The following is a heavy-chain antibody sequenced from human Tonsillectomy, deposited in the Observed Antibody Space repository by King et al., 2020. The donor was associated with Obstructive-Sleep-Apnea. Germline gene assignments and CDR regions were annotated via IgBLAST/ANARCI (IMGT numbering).Heavy chain of an antibody. CDR2: ISSSSIYI. V-gene: IGHV3-21*01. D-gene: IGHD3-3*01. CDR3: AGEADFWSGRDAFDI. Sequence: VQLVESGGGLVKPGGSLRLSCAASGFTFSSYSMNWVRQAPGKGLEWCSSISSSSIYIYYAASWKGRLTISRDNAKNSLYLQMNSLRAEDTAVYYCAGEADFWSGRDAFDIWGQGTMVTVSS. J-gene: IGHJ3*02. CDR1: GFTFSSYS.